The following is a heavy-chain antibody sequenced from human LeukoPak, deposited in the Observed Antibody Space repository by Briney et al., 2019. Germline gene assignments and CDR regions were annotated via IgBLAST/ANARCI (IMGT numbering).Heavy chain of an antibody. CDR1: GFTFSSYS. CDR3: ARPAVLGRFVY. D-gene: IGHD3-10*01. CDR2: ISSSSYI. Sequence: GGSLRLSCAASGFTFSSYSMNWVCQAPGKGLEWVSSISSSSYIYYADSVEGRFTISRDNAKNSLYLQMNSLRAEDTAVYYCARPAVLGRFVYWGQGTLVAVSS. J-gene: IGHJ4*02. V-gene: IGHV3-21*01.